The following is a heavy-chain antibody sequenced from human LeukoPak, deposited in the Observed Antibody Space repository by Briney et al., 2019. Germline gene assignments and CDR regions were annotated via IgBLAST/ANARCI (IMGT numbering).Heavy chain of an antibody. CDR1: GFTFSSYA. Sequence: GGSLRLSCAASGFTFSSYAMSWVRQAPGEGLGWVLGISSDGREFYADTVKGRFHISRDTSKNPLYLQMSSLRAEYTAVYYCAKEAAVIAIPYFDYWSQGALVTVS. D-gene: IGHD2-21*01. CDR3: AKEAAVIAIPYFDY. CDR2: ISSDGRE. V-gene: IGHV3-23*01. J-gene: IGHJ4*02.